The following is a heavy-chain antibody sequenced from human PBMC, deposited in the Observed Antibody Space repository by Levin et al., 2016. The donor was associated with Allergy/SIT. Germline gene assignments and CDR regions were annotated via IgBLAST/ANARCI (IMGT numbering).Heavy chain of an antibody. J-gene: IGHJ4*02. CDR3: ARHFQGEEAVARLVSDY. Sequence: VRQMPGKGLEWMGIIYPGDSDTRYSPSFQGQVTISADKSISTAYLQWSSLKASDTAMYYCARHFQGEEAVARLVSDYWGQGTLVTVSS. D-gene: IGHD6-19*01. V-gene: IGHV5-51*01. CDR2: IYPGDSDT.